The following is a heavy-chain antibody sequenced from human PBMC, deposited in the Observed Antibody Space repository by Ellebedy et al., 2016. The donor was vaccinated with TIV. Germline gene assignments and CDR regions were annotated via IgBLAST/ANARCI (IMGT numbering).Heavy chain of an antibody. D-gene: IGHD3-3*01. Sequence: GESLKISCAASGFTFSSYGMHWVRQAPGKGLEWVAVIWYDGSNKYYADSVKGRFTISRDNSKNTLYLQMNSLRAEDTAVYYCARGAYYDFWSGSDYWGQGTLVTVSS. J-gene: IGHJ4*02. CDR1: GFTFSSYG. CDR3: ARGAYYDFWSGSDY. V-gene: IGHV3-33*08. CDR2: IWYDGSNK.